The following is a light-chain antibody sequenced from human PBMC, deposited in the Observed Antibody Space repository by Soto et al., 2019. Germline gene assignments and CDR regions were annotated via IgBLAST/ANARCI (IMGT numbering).Light chain of an antibody. J-gene: IGKJ4*01. CDR3: QQRSNWPHT. CDR1: QSVSSY. V-gene: IGKV3-11*01. CDR2: DSS. Sequence: EIVLTQFPATLSLSPGDGATLSCRASQSVSSYLAWYQQKRGQAPRLLIYDSSNRATGIPARFSGSGSGTDFSLIISSLEPEDFAVYYCQQRSNWPHTFGGGTKVDIK.